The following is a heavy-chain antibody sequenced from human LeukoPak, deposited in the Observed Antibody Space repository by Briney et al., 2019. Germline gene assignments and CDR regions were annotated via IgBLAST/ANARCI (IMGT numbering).Heavy chain of an antibody. CDR1: GASFSVNN. CDR2: INHSGTI. D-gene: IGHD3-10*01. V-gene: IGHV4-34*01. J-gene: IGHJ4*01. CDR3: ARYCGSENYCISY. Sequence: SETLSLTCAVYGASFSVNNWIWIRQPPGKGLEWIGEINHSGTITYKPSLKSRLTISADTSKNQFSLKLSPVTAAVTAVYYCARYCGSENYCISYWGQGTLVTVSS.